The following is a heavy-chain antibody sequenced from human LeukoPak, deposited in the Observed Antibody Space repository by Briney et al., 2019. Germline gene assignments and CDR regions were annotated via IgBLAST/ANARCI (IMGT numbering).Heavy chain of an antibody. CDR2: INKNGGEK. J-gene: IGHJ4*02. V-gene: IGHV3-7*01. CDR1: GFTFSAYW. Sequence: GGSLRLSCAASGFTFSAYWMTWGRPAPGTGLGWGANINKNGGEKNYVDSVRGRFTISRDNAKNSLYLHMNSLRAEDTAIYYCARPYYYSSGSHPFWGQGTLVTVSS. CDR3: ARPYYYSSGSHPF. D-gene: IGHD3-10*01.